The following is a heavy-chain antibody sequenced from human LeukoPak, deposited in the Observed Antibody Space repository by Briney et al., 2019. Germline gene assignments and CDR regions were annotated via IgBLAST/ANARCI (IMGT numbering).Heavy chain of an antibody. CDR1: GFTSSSYA. CDR3: ARVRDDYGDYLGDY. V-gene: IGHV3-64*01. Sequence: GGSLRLSCAASGFTSSSYAMHWVRQAPGKGLEYVSAISSNGGSTYYANSVKGRFTISRDNSKNTLYLQMGSLRAEDMAVYYCARVRDDYGDYLGDYWGQGTLVTVSS. J-gene: IGHJ4*02. D-gene: IGHD4-17*01. CDR2: ISSNGGST.